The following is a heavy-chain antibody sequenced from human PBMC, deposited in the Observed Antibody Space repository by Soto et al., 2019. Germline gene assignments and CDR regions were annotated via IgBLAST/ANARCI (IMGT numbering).Heavy chain of an antibody. CDR1: GYTFTSYA. CDR2: INAGNGNT. V-gene: IGHV1-3*01. J-gene: IGHJ4*02. CDR3: ARVITGIDIFFDH. Sequence: ASVKVSCKASGYTFTSYAMHWVRQAPGQRLEWMGWINAGNGNTKYSQKYQGRVTITRDTSASTAYMELSSLRSEDTAVYYCARVITGIDIFFDHWGQGTLVTVSS. D-gene: IGHD3-22*01.